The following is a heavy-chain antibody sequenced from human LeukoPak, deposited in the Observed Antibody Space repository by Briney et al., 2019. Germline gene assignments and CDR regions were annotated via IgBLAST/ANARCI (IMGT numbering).Heavy chain of an antibody. D-gene: IGHD3-3*01. Sequence: SETLSLTCTVSGGSISSSSYYWGWIRQPPGKGLEWIGSIYYSGSTYYNPSLKSRVTISVDTSKNQFSLRLSSVTAADTAMYFCARDARDFWSVPSWFDPWGQGTLVTVSS. CDR1: GGSISSSSYY. CDR2: IYYSGST. J-gene: IGHJ5*02. CDR3: ARDARDFWSVPSWFDP. V-gene: IGHV4-39*02.